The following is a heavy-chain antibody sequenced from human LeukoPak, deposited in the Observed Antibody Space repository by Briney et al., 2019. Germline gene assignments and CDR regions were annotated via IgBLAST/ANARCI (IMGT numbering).Heavy chain of an antibody. Sequence: PGGSLRLSCAASGFTFSSYAMSWVRQAPGKGLEWVSAISGSGGSTYYADSVKGRFTISRDNSKNTLYLQINSLRAEDTAVYYCARDPIAAVRFDYWGQGTLVTVSS. V-gene: IGHV3-23*01. CDR3: ARDPIAAVRFDY. J-gene: IGHJ4*02. D-gene: IGHD6-13*01. CDR1: GFTFSSYA. CDR2: ISGSGGST.